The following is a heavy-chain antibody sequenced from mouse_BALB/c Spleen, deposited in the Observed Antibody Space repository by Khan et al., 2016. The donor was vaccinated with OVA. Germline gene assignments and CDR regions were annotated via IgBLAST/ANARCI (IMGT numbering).Heavy chain of an antibody. Sequence: VQLQESGAELAKPGASVKMSRKASGYTFINYWILWVKQRPGQGLEWIGYINPSTAYTEYNQNFKDKATLTADKSSRTAYMQLSSLTSEDSAVYYCARRGLRWDFDYWGQGTTLTVSS. CDR1: GYTFINYW. CDR2: INPSTAYT. CDR3: ARRGLRWDFDY. J-gene: IGHJ2*01. D-gene: IGHD1-1*01. V-gene: IGHV1-7*01.